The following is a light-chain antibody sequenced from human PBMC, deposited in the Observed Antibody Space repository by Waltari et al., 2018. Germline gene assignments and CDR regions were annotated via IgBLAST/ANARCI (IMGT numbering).Light chain of an antibody. CDR2: SKN. CDR1: TSNLGRNT. V-gene: IGLV1-44*01. CDR3: AAWDDSVNGPV. J-gene: IGLJ3*02. Sequence: QSVLTQPPSASGTPGQRVPTPCAGSTSNLGRNTATWYQQFPGTAPKLLIYSKNQRPSGVPDRFSGSKSGTSASLALSGLQSEDEADYYCAAWDDSVNGPVFGGGTKLTV.